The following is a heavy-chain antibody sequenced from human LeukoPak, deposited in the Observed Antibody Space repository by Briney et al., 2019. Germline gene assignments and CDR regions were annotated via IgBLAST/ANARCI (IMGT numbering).Heavy chain of an antibody. Sequence: GGSLRLSCAASGFTFSSYGMHWARQAPGKGLEWVAVISYDGSNKYYADSVKGRFTISRDNSKNTLYLQMNSLRAEDTAVYYCARARTTMIVVVRPGAFDIWGQGTMVTVSS. V-gene: IGHV3-30*03. J-gene: IGHJ3*02. CDR1: GFTFSSYG. CDR3: ARARTTMIVVVRPGAFDI. CDR2: ISYDGSNK. D-gene: IGHD3-22*01.